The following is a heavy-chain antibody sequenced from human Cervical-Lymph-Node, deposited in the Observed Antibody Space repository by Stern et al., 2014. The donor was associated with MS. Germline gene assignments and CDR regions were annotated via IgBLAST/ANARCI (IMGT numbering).Heavy chain of an antibody. CDR2: LSYDGGNE. CDR3: ARDSTFTMFGVVGAFYYGMDA. Sequence: QVQLVQSGGGVVQPGRSLRLSCVASGFTFSTFAMHWVRQPPGKGLEWVAVLSYDGGNEYYADSVKGRVTISRDNSKNTLFLQVNSLRTDDTAVYYCARDSTFTMFGVVGAFYYGMDAWGQGTTVTVSS. J-gene: IGHJ6*02. D-gene: IGHD3-3*01. CDR1: GFTFSTFA. V-gene: IGHV3-30*04.